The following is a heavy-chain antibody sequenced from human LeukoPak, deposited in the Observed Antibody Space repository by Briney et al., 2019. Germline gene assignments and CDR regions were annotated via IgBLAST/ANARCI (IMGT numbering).Heavy chain of an antibody. CDR1: GGTFSSYG. CDR2: TSGSGGSA. J-gene: IGHJ4*02. V-gene: IGHV3-23*01. CDR3: ATDLWLELY. Sequence: GGSLRLSCAASGGTFSSYGMSWVRQAPGKGLEWVSGTSGSGGSAYYADSVKGRFTISRDNSKNMLYLQMNSLRAEDTAVYYCATDLWLELYWGQGTLVTVSS. D-gene: IGHD6-19*01.